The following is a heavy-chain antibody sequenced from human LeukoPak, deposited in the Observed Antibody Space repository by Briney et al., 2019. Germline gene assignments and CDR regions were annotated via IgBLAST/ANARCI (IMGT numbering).Heavy chain of an antibody. J-gene: IGHJ4*02. CDR3: AREVGAVAGSLDY. CDR2: IWYDGSNK. CDR1: GFTFSSYG. D-gene: IGHD6-19*01. Sequence: GRSLRLSCAASGFTFSSYGVHWVRQAPGKGLEWVAVIWYDGSNKYYADSVKGRFTISRDNSKNTLYLQMNSLRAEDTAVYYCAREVGAVAGSLDYWGQGTLVTVSS. V-gene: IGHV3-33*01.